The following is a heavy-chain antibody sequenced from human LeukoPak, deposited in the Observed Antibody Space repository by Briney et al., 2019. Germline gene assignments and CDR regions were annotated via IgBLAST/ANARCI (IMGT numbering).Heavy chain of an antibody. CDR3: ARESPLTWDPQWLAAPIDY. V-gene: IGHV3-7*01. CDR1: GFTFSSYW. CDR2: IKQDGSEK. Sequence: GGSLRLSCAASGFTFSSYWMSWVRQAPGKGLEWVANIKQDGSEKYYVDSVKGRFTISRDNAKNSLYLQMNSLRAEDTAVYYCARESPLTWDPQWLAAPIDYWGQGTLVTVFS. J-gene: IGHJ4*02. D-gene: IGHD6-13*01.